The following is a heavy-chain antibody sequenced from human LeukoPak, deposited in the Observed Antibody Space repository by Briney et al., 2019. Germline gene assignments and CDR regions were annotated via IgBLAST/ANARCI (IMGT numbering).Heavy chain of an antibody. CDR2: IYTSGST. Sequence: SETLSLTCTVSGGSISSYYWSWIRQPAGKGLEWIGRIYTSGSTNYNPSLKSRVTMSVDTSKNQFSLKLSSVTAADTAVYYCARDAATIDFYAFDIRGQGTMVTVSS. CDR3: ARDAATIDFYAFDI. J-gene: IGHJ3*02. D-gene: IGHD1-26*01. CDR1: GGSISSYY. V-gene: IGHV4-4*07.